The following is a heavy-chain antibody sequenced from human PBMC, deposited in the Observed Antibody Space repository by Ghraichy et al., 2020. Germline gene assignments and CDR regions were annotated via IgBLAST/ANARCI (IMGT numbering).Heavy chain of an antibody. D-gene: IGHD3-10*01. V-gene: IGHV3-48*02. Sequence: GGSLRLSCAASGFTFSTYNMNWVRQAPGKGLEWLASISSSGSTISYADSVKGRFTISRDNARNSLYLQMDNLRDEDTAVYYCARKDYFNSGTYYIPFFDYWGQGTLVTVSS. CDR2: ISSSGSTI. CDR3: ARKDYFNSGTYYIPFFDY. J-gene: IGHJ4*02. CDR1: GFTFSTYN.